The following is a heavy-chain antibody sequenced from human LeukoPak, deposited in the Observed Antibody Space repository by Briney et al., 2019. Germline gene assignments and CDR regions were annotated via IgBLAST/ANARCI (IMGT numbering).Heavy chain of an antibody. D-gene: IGHD1-26*01. CDR3: ARSYSQGLAAIYY. CDR1: GFTFSSYA. CDR2: IDTGGGST. V-gene: IGHV3-74*01. J-gene: IGHJ4*02. Sequence: AGGSLRLSCAASGFTFSSYAMSWVRQAPGKGLEWVSRIDTGGGSTTYADSVKGRFTISRDDAKNTLYLQMNSLRVEDTAVYYCARSYSQGLAAIYYWGQGTLVTVSS.